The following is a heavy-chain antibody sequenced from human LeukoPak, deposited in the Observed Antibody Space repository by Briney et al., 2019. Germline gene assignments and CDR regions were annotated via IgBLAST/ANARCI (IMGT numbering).Heavy chain of an antibody. Sequence: SQTLSLTCTVSGGSISSGDYYWSWIRQPPRKGLEWIGYIYYSGSTYYNPSLKSRVTISVDTSKNQFSLKLSSVTAADTAVYYCARDVGTIFGVAHYYGMDVWGQGTTVTVSS. CDR2: IYYSGST. V-gene: IGHV4-30-4*01. J-gene: IGHJ6*02. CDR1: GGSISSGDYY. CDR3: ARDVGTIFGVAHYYGMDV. D-gene: IGHD3-3*01.